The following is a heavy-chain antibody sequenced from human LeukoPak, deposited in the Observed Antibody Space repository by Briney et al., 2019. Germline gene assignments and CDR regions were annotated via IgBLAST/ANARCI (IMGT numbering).Heavy chain of an antibody. CDR1: GFTFSSYW. V-gene: IGHV3-73*01. CDR3: TTAPRSSGANGYYYGMDV. J-gene: IGHJ6*02. CDR2: IRSKANSYAT. D-gene: IGHD2-8*01. Sequence: GGSLRLSCAASGFTFSSYWMSWVRQASGKGLEWVGRIRSKANSYATAYAASVKGRFTISRDDSKNTAYLQMNSLKTEDTAVYYCTTAPRSSGANGYYYGMDVWGQGTTVTVSS.